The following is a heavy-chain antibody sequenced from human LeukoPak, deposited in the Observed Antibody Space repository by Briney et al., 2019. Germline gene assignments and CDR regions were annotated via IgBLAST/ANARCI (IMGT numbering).Heavy chain of an antibody. D-gene: IGHD3-16*01. J-gene: IGHJ4*02. CDR1: GFAFNTYA. CDR2: IWHDGSHK. CDR3: AKGGGAYPFDY. Sequence: GRSLRLSCAASGFAFNTYAMHWVRQAPGKGLEWVTLIWHDGSHKFYIDSVRGRFTISRDNSKNTLYLQMNSLRAEDTAVYYCAKGGGAYPFDYWGQGTLVTVSS. V-gene: IGHV3-33*06.